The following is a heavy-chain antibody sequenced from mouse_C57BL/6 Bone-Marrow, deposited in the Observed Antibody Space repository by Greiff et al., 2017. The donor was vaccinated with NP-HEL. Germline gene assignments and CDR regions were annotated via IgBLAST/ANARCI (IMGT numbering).Heavy chain of an antibody. V-gene: IGHV1-18*01. CDR2: INPNNGGT. J-gene: IGHJ1*03. D-gene: IGHD1-1*01. CDR3: ARDYGSSFPYWYYDV. Sequence: VQLQQSGPELVKPGASVKISCKASGYTFTDYNMDWVKQSHGKSLEWIGDINPNNGGTIYNQKFKGKATLTVDKSSSTAYMELRSLTSEDSAVYYCARDYGSSFPYWYYDVWGTGTTVTVSS. CDR1: GYTFTDYN.